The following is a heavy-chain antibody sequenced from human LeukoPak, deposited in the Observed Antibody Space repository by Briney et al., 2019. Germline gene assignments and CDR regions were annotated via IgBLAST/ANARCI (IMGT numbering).Heavy chain of an antibody. CDR2: IYYSGST. V-gene: IGHV4-39*07. CDR3: ARDGLVGRASWGNDAFDI. Sequence: SETLSLTCTVSGGSISSSSYYWGWIRQPPGKGLEWIGSIYYSGSTYYNPSLKSRVTISVDTSKNQFSLKLSSVTAADTAVYYCARDGLVGRASWGNDAFDIWGQGTMVTVSS. CDR1: GGSISSSSYY. D-gene: IGHD2-2*01. J-gene: IGHJ3*02.